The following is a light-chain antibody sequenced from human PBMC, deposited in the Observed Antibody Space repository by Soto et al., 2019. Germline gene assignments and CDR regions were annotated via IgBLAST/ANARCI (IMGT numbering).Light chain of an antibody. CDR3: SSYAGTAYV. CDR2: EVT. J-gene: IGLJ1*01. Sequence: QSALTQPPSASGSPGQSVTISCTGTSSDVGGYNFVSWYQQHPGKAPKLMIYEVTKRPSGVPDRFSGSKSGNTASLTVSGLQAEDEADYYCSSYAGTAYVFGTGTNLTVL. CDR1: SSDVGGYNF. V-gene: IGLV2-8*01.